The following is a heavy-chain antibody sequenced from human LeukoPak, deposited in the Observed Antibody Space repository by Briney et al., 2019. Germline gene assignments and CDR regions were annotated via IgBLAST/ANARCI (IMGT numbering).Heavy chain of an antibody. CDR1: GFXFGEYA. CDR2: IRSKAYGGTV. V-gene: IGHV3-49*04. CDR3: TRVYYYDSSGEVYFDY. J-gene: IGHJ4*02. Sequence: GGSLRLSCTASGFXFGEYAISWVRQAPGKGREWVGFIRSKAYGGTVEYAASVQDRFTTSRDDSKSIVYLQMNSLKTEDTAVYSCTRVYYYDSSGEVYFDYWGQGTLVTVSS. D-gene: IGHD3-22*01.